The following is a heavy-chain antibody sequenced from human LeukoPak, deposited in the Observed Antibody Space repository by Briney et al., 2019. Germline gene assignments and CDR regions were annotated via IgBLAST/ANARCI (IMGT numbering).Heavy chain of an antibody. CDR3: ARVNYYYGSGSYSYYYGMDV. CDR1: GYTFTGCY. J-gene: IGHJ6*02. Sequence: GASVKVSCRASGYTFTGCYMHWVRQAPGQELEWMGWINPNSGGTGCAQKFQGRVTVARDMPIGTAYMELSRLRSDDTAVYYCARVNYYYGSGSYSYYYGMDVWGQGTTVTVSS. V-gene: IGHV1-2*02. D-gene: IGHD3-10*01. CDR2: INPNSGGT.